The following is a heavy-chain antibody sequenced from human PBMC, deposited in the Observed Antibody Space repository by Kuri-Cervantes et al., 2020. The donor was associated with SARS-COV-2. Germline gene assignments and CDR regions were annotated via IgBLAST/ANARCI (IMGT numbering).Heavy chain of an antibody. J-gene: IGHJ4*02. CDR1: RFNFGSCD. CDR3: ARAGGGNAPRLFDY. V-gene: IGHV3-23*01. CDR2: ISASGGST. D-gene: IGHD4-23*01. Sequence: GGSLRLSCAASRFNFGSCDMNWVRQAPGKGLEWVSSISASGGSTYYADSVRGRFTVARDNSKDTLYLQMNSLRGDDTAVYYCARAGGGNAPRLFDYWGQGTLVTVSS.